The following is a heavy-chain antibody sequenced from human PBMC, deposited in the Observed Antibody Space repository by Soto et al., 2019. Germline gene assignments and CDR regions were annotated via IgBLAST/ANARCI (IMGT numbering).Heavy chain of an antibody. V-gene: IGHV4-34*01. CDR3: ARYGPYDSSGYYPHVPYYYYYYGMDA. J-gene: IGHJ6*02. Sequence: SETLSLTCAVYGGSFSGYYWSWIRQPPGKGLEWIGEINHSGSTNYNPSLKSRVTISVDTSKNQFSLKLSSVTAADTAVYYCARYGPYDSSGYYPHVPYYYYYYGMDAWGQGTTVTVSS. CDR2: INHSGST. CDR1: GGSFSGYY. D-gene: IGHD3-22*01.